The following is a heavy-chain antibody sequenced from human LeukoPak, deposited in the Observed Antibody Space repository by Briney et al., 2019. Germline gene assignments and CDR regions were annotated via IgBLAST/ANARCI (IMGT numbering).Heavy chain of an antibody. V-gene: IGHV4-30-4*01. CDR1: GGSISSGDYY. D-gene: IGHD3-10*01. J-gene: IGHJ4*02. CDR3: ARASSGSYRLSFDY. CDR2: IYYSGST. Sequence: PSETLSLTCTVSGGSISSGDYYWSWIRQPPGKGLEWIGYIYYSGSTYYNPSLKSRVTISVDTSKNQFSLKLSSVTAADTAVYYCARASSGSYRLSFDYWGQGTLVTVSS.